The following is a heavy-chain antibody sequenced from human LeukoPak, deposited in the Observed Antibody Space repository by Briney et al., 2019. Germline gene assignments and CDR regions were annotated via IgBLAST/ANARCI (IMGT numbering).Heavy chain of an antibody. CDR2: ISAHNGNT. Sequence: VASVKVSFKASGYTFTRYGISWVRQAPGQGLEWMGWISAHNGNTNYEQKLQGRVTMTTDKSTSTAYMEPRSLISDDTAVYYCARSRDGYNFQHWGQGTLVTVSS. D-gene: IGHD5-24*01. CDR1: GYTFTRYG. V-gene: IGHV1-18*01. J-gene: IGHJ1*01. CDR3: ARSRDGYNFQH.